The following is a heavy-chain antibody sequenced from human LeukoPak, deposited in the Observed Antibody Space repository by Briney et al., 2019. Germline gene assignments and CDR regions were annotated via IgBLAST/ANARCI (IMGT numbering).Heavy chain of an antibody. CDR3: AKGFHGSGSYWIDY. V-gene: IGHV3-30*18. Sequence: PGGSLRLSCAASGFTFSSYGMHWVRQAPGKGLEWVAVISYDGSNKYYADSVKGRFTISRDNSKNTLYLQMNSLRAEDTAVYYCAKGFHGSGSYWIDYWGQGTLVTVSS. J-gene: IGHJ4*02. CDR2: ISYDGSNK. CDR1: GFTFSSYG. D-gene: IGHD3-10*01.